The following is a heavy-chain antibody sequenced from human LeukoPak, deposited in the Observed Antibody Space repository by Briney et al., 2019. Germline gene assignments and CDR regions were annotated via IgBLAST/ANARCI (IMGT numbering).Heavy chain of an antibody. CDR2: ISYDGSNK. J-gene: IGHJ4*02. D-gene: IGHD1-26*01. Sequence: GGSLRLSCAASGFTFSSYEMNWVRQAPGKGLEWVAVISYDGSNKYYADSVKGRFTISRDNSKNTLYLQMNSLRAEDTAVYYCARGRGIVGATNYWGQGTLVTVSS. V-gene: IGHV3-30*04. CDR3: ARGRGIVGATNY. CDR1: GFTFSSYE.